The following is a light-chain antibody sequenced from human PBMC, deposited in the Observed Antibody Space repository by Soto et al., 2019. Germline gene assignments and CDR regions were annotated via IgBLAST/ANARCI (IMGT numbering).Light chain of an antibody. V-gene: IGKV3-15*01. CDR1: QSVRSN. CDR3: QQYNNWPRT. J-gene: IGKJ4*01. CDR2: ATS. Sequence: EIVMTQSPVTLSVSPGERATLSCRASQSVRSNLAWYQQKPGQAPRLLIYATSTRATGIPARFSGSGSGTEFALTISSLQSEDFAVYYCQQYNNWPRTFGEGTQVEIK.